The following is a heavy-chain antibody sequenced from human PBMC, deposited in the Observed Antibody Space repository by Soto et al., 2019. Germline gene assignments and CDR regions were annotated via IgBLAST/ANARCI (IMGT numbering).Heavy chain of an antibody. CDR2: IYYSGST. CDR1: GGSISSGGYY. CDR3: ASEGFRGVDAFDI. V-gene: IGHV4-31*03. J-gene: IGHJ3*02. D-gene: IGHD3-10*01. Sequence: QVQLQASGPGLVKPSQTLSLTCTVSGGSISSGGYYWSWIRQHPGKGLEWIGYIYYSGSTYYNPSLKSRVTISVDTSKNQFSLKLSSVTAADTAVYYCASEGFRGVDAFDIWGQGTMVTVSS.